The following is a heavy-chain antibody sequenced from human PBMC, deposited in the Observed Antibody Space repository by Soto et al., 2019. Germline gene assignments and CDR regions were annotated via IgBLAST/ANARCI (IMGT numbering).Heavy chain of an antibody. CDR2: ISSNSAYI. V-gene: IGHV3-21*01. Sequence: GGSLRLSCAASGFTFRSFTMNWVRQAPGKGLEWVSTISSNSAYIYYTDALRGRFTISRDNAKDSLHLQMNSLRAEDTAVYYCTRDASRDSSARGWFDPWGPGTLVTVSS. CDR1: GFTFRSFT. J-gene: IGHJ5*02. D-gene: IGHD6-13*01. CDR3: TRDASRDSSARGWFDP.